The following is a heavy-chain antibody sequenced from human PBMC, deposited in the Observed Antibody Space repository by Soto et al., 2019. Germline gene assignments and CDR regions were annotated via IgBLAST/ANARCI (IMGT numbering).Heavy chain of an antibody. Sequence: ASVKVSCKASGYDLTASDINWVRQASGQGLEWMGWLNPINGATGSARRFQGRVSMTRNTATGTAYLELTSLRSDDSAVYYCGRGPSPRAPAGGTPYCYAIDVWGQGTTVTVSS. J-gene: IGHJ6*02. CDR1: GYDLTASD. CDR2: LNPINGAT. D-gene: IGHD6-13*01. CDR3: GRGPSPRAPAGGTPYCYAIDV. V-gene: IGHV1-8*02.